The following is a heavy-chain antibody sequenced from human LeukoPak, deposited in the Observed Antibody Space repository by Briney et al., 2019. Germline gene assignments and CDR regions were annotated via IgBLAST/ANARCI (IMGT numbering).Heavy chain of an antibody. CDR3: ARDQGIAAAGYFDY. Sequence: SGRSLRLSCAASGFTFSSYAMHWVRQAPGKGLEWVAVISYDGSNKYYADSVKGRFTISRDNSKNTLYLQMNSLRAEDTAVYYCARDQGIAAAGYFDYWGQGTLVTVSS. CDR1: GFTFSSYA. D-gene: IGHD6-13*01. J-gene: IGHJ4*02. V-gene: IGHV3-30-3*01. CDR2: ISYDGSNK.